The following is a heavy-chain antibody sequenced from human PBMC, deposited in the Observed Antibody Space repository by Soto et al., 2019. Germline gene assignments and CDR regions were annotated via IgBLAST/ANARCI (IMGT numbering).Heavy chain of an antibody. CDR1: GGSISSYY. J-gene: IGHJ5*02. CDR2: IYYSGST. CDR3: ARGTKNWFDP. V-gene: IGHV4-59*01. Sequence: SETLSFTCTVSGGSISSYYWSWIRQPPGKGLEWIGYIYYSGSTNYNPSLKSRVTISVDTSKNQFSLKLSSVTAADTAVYYCARGTKNWFDPWGQGTLVTVSS.